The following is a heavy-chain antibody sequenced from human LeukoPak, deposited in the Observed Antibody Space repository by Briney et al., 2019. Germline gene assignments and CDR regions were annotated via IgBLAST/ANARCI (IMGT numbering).Heavy chain of an antibody. CDR2: ISWNSGSI. Sequence: SLRLSCAASGFTFDDYAMHWVRQAPGKGLEWVSGISWNSGSIGYADSVKGRFTISGDNSKNTLYLQMNSLRAEDTAVYYCAKNGEPHYYMDVLGKGTTVTVSS. CDR1: GFTFDDYA. D-gene: IGHD1-14*01. CDR3: AKNGEPHYYMDV. J-gene: IGHJ6*03. V-gene: IGHV3-9*01.